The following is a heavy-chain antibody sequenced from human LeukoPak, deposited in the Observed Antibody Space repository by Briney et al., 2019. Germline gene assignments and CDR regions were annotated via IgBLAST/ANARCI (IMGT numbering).Heavy chain of an antibody. Sequence: GGSLRLSCAASGFTFSNYGLSWVRQAPGKGLEWVSGITGSGGSTYYADSVKGRFTISRDNSKNTLYLQMDSLRTEDTALYYCAKDDYSSGWYYFDYWGQGTLVTVSS. CDR1: GFTFSNYG. V-gene: IGHV3-23*01. J-gene: IGHJ4*02. CDR2: ITGSGGST. CDR3: AKDDYSSGWYYFDY. D-gene: IGHD6-19*01.